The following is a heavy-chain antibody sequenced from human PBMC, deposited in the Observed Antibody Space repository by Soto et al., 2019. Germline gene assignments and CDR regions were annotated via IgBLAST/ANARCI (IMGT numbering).Heavy chain of an antibody. CDR3: ARDSVVAGLFDY. J-gene: IGHJ4*02. D-gene: IGHD6-19*01. V-gene: IGHV3-33*08. CDR2: IWYDGSNK. Sequence: GGSLRLSWTGSGFAFSSYGMHWVRQAPGKGLEWVAVIWYDGSNKYYADSVKGRFTISRDNSKNTLYLQMNSLRAEDTAVYYCARDSVVAGLFDYWGQGTLVTVSS. CDR1: GFAFSSYG.